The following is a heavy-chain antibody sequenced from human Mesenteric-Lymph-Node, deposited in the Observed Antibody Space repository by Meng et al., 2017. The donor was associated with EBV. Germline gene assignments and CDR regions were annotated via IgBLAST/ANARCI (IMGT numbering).Heavy chain of an antibody. CDR2: ISADNGNT. J-gene: IGHJ4*02. Sequence: QVQLVLSGAEVKKPVASVQVSCKASGYRFNSYGISWVRQAPGQGLEWMGWISADNGNTIFAQKFQGRVTMTADSSTSTAYMEVTSLTSDDTAVYYCASGGSGINFDYWGRGTLVTVSS. D-gene: IGHD3-10*01. CDR1: GYRFNSYG. CDR3: ASGGSGINFDY. V-gene: IGHV1-18*01.